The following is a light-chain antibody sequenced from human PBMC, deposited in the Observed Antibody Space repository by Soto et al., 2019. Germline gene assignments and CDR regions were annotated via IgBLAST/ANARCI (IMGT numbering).Light chain of an antibody. V-gene: IGKV1-5*03. J-gene: IGKJ4*01. CDR3: QQYNSYPLT. CDR1: QSISSW. Sequence: IELTQSPSTLSPSVGDRLTITCRASQSISSWLAWYQQKPGKAPKVLSYKASSLESGVPSRFRGSGSGTEFTLTISSLKPDDFETYYCQQYNSYPLTFGGGTKVDIK. CDR2: KAS.